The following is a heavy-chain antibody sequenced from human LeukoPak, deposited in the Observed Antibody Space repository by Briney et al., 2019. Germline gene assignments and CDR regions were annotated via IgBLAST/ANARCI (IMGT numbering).Heavy chain of an antibody. Sequence: SETLSLTCTVPGGSISSYYWSWIRQPAGKGLEWIGRIYTSGSTNYNPSLKSRVTISVDTSKNQFSLKLSSVTAADTAVYYCARDQSLIAAAGTGWFDPWGQGTLVTVSS. CDR1: GGSISSYY. CDR3: ARDQSLIAAAGTGWFDP. V-gene: IGHV4-4*07. J-gene: IGHJ5*02. D-gene: IGHD6-13*01. CDR2: IYTSGST.